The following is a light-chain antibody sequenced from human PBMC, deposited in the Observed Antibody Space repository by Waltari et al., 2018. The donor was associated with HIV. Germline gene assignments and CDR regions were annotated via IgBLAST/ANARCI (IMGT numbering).Light chain of an antibody. V-gene: IGKV3-20*01. CDR2: GAS. J-gene: IGKJ2*01. CDR1: QSVSSSY. Sequence: EMVLTQSPGALSLSPGERATISCRASQSVSSSYLAWYQQKPGQAPRLLIYGASSRATGIPDRFSGSGSGTDFTLTISRLEPEDFAVYYCQQYGSSSYTFGQGTKLEIK. CDR3: QQYGSSSYT.